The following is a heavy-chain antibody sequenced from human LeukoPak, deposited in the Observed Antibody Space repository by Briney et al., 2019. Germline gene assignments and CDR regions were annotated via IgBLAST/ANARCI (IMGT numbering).Heavy chain of an antibody. CDR1: GGSLSSYY. CDR3: ARFFYSYFDY. CDR2: VYYSGNT. D-gene: IGHD2-15*01. Sequence: SETLSLTCTVSGGSLSSYYWSWIRQPPGRGLEWIGYVYYSGNTDYNPSLKSRVTISVDTSQNQFSLHLSSVTAADTAVYYCARFFYSYFDYWGQGTLVTVSS. J-gene: IGHJ4*02. V-gene: IGHV4-59*01.